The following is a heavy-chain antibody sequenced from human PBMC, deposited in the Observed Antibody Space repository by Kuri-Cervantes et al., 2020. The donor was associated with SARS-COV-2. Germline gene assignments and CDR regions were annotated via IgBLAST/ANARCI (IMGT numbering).Heavy chain of an antibody. CDR1: GFTFSSYA. V-gene: IGHV3-30*04. CDR2: ISYDGSNK. D-gene: IGHD3-22*01. J-gene: IGHJ4*02. CDR3: ARYADDSSGYDYFDY. Sequence: GGSLRLSCAASGFTFSSYAMHWVRQAPGQGLEWVAVISYDGSNKYYADSVKGRFTITRDNSKNTLYLQMHSPRAEDTAVYYCARYADDSSGYDYFDYRGQGTLVTVSS.